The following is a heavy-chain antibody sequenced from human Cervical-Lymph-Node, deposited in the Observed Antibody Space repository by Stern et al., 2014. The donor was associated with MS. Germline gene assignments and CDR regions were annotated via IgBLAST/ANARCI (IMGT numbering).Heavy chain of an antibody. CDR3: VRGGFSYGYGLDA. D-gene: IGHD5-18*01. CDR1: GYTFISYA. CDR2: MNPTNANT. Sequence: VQLVESWSQVRKPGASVKVSCQASGYTFISYAIFWVRQATGQGLEWMGWMNPTNANTGHAQKFQGRVTMTRNISISTAYMELSSLRADDTAVYYCVRGGFSYGYGLDAWGQGTAVIVSS. V-gene: IGHV1-8*01. J-gene: IGHJ6*02.